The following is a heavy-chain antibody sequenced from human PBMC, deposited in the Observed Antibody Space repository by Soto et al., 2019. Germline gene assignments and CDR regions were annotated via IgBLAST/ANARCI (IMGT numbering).Heavy chain of an antibody. Sequence: QVQLVQSGAEVKKPGASVKVSCKASRYTFTSYYMHWVRQAPGQGLEWMGIINPSGGSTSYAQKFQGRVTMTRDTSTSTVYMELSSLRSEDTAVYYCARDLTQGGATDYWGQGTLVTVSS. D-gene: IGHD1-26*01. CDR3: ARDLTQGGATDY. V-gene: IGHV1-46*01. CDR2: INPSGGST. CDR1: RYTFTSYY. J-gene: IGHJ4*02.